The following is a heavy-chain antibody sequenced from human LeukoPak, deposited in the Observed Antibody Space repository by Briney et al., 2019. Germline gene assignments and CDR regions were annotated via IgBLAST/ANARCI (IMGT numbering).Heavy chain of an antibody. Sequence: GSSVKVSCKASGGTFSSYTISWVRQAPGQGLEWMGRIIPILGIANYAQKFQGRVTITADKSTSTAYMELSSLRSEDTAVYYCARDCGIAAPANYYYMDVWGKGTTVTVSS. CDR3: ARDCGIAAPANYYYMDV. CDR1: GGTFSSYT. D-gene: IGHD6-13*01. V-gene: IGHV1-69*04. J-gene: IGHJ6*03. CDR2: IIPILGIA.